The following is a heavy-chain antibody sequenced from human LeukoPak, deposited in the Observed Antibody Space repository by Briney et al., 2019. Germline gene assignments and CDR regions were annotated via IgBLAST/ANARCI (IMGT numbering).Heavy chain of an antibody. D-gene: IGHD6-13*01. CDR1: GGSISSYF. Sequence: PSETLSLTCTVSGGSISSYFWSWIRQPPGKGLEWIGYIYYSGGTNYNPSLKSRVTISVDTSKSQFSLKLSSVTAADTAVYYCARNLIAAANGSFDIWGQGTMVTVSS. CDR3: ARNLIAAANGSFDI. CDR2: IYYSGGT. J-gene: IGHJ3*02. V-gene: IGHV4-59*01.